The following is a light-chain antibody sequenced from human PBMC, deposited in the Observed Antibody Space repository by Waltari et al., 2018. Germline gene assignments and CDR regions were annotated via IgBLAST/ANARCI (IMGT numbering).Light chain of an antibody. CDR3: QQRSNWPYT. CDR2: YAS. V-gene: IGKV3-11*01. J-gene: IGKJ2*01. Sequence: EIVLTQSPATLPLYPGERATLSCRASQSVSRDLALYQQRPGQAPRLLIYYASTRATGIPARFTGSGSGTDFTLAISNLEPEDFAVYYCQQRSNWPYTFGQGTKLDFK. CDR1: QSVSRD.